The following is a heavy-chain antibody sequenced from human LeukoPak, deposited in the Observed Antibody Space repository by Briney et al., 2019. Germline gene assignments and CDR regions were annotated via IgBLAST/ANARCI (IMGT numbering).Heavy chain of an antibody. Sequence: PSETLSLTCTVSGGSISRYYWSWIRQPAGRGLEWIGRIYSSGTTNYNPSLKSRVTMSVDTSKNQFSLKLSFVTAADTAVYYCARGGSSAAAVFDYWGQGTLVTVSS. CDR3: ARGGSSAAAVFDY. D-gene: IGHD6-13*01. V-gene: IGHV4-4*07. CDR2: IYSSGTT. CDR1: GGSISRYY. J-gene: IGHJ4*02.